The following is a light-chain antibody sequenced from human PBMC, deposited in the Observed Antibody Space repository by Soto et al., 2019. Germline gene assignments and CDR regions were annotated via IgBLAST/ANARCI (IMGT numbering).Light chain of an antibody. Sequence: IQMSQSPSSLSASVGDRVSITCRASQTVKNNYVNWYQQKPGEAPKLLIYIASGLQSGVPSRFNGSGSGTDFTLHINSLQPDDVATYFCQQTSSFPLSFGGGTKVEIK. V-gene: IGKV1-39*01. CDR1: QTVKNNY. J-gene: IGKJ4*01. CDR2: IAS. CDR3: QQTSSFPLS.